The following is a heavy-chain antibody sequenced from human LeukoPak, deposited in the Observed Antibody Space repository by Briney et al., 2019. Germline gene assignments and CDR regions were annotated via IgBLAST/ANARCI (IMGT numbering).Heavy chain of an antibody. CDR1: GFTFSSYW. CDR3: ARCRYDSLTGLDY. D-gene: IGHD3-9*01. J-gene: IGHJ4*02. V-gene: IGHV3-7*01. CDR2: IKQDGREK. Sequence: PAGSLRLSCAASGFTFSSYWMSWVRQAPGKGLEWVANIKQDGREKYYVDSVKGRFTISRDNAKNSPYLQINSLRAEDTAVYYCARCRYDSLTGLDYWGRGTLVTVSS.